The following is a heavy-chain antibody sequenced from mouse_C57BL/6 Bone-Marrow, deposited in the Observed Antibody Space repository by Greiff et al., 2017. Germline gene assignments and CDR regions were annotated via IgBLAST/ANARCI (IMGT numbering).Heavy chain of an antibody. Sequence: VKLMESGAELAKPGASVQLSCKASGYTFTSYWMHWVKQRPGQGLEWIGYLNPSSGYTKYNQKFKDKATLTADKSSSTAYMQLSSLTYEDSAVYYCASSYYRNYGGAMDYWGQGTSVTVSS. CDR3: ASSYYRNYGGAMDY. CDR1: GYTFTSYW. D-gene: IGHD2-5*01. V-gene: IGHV1-7*01. CDR2: LNPSSGYT. J-gene: IGHJ4*01.